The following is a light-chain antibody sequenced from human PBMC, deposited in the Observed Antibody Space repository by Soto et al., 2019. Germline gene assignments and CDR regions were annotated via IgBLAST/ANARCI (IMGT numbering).Light chain of an antibody. CDR1: QSLLHTNGNNS. J-gene: IGKJ1*01. Sequence: DIVMTQSPLSLPVTPGEPASISCRSTQSLLHTNGNNSLDWYLQKPGQSPQLLIYVGSNRASGVPDRIRGRGSGTDFTLKISRVEAADVGVYYCLQALQTPWAFGQGTKVQIK. CDR2: VGS. CDR3: LQALQTPWA. V-gene: IGKV2-28*01.